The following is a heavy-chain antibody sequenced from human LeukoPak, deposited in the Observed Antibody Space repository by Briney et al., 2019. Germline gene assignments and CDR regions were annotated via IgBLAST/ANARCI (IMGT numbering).Heavy chain of an antibody. Sequence: SETLSLTRTVSGGSITSYYWSWIRQPPGKGLEWIGYMYYTGSTNYNPSLKSRVTISEDTSKNQFSLRLSSVTAADMAVYYCARRDGSGYYGYYFDHWGQGTLVTVSS. V-gene: IGHV4-59*01. J-gene: IGHJ4*02. CDR3: ARRDGSGYYGYYFDH. D-gene: IGHD3-22*01. CDR2: MYYTGST. CDR1: GGSITSYY.